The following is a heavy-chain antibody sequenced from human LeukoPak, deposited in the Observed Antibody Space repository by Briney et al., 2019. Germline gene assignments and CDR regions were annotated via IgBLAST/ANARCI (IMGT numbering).Heavy chain of an antibody. Sequence: PSETLSLTCTVSGRSISGGSYYWAWIPQPPGKGLEWIGNIYYSGSTYYNPSLKSRVTLSVDTSKNQISLRLSFVTAADTAVYYCARHKAYGAGTYSPYYFDYWGQGTPVTVSS. CDR1: GRSISGGSYY. V-gene: IGHV4-39*01. J-gene: IGHJ4*02. D-gene: IGHD3-10*01. CDR3: ARHKAYGAGTYSPYYFDY. CDR2: IYYSGST.